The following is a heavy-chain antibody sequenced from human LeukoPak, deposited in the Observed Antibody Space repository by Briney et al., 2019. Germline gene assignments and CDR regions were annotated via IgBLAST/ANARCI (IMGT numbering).Heavy chain of an antibody. Sequence: SETLSLTCTVSGGSISSYYWGWIRQPPGKGLEWIGYIYYTGSTKFNPSLKSRVTISVDTSKNQFSLKLSSVTAADTAVYFCARGKVAAANDAFDIWGQGTMVTVSS. CDR2: IYYTGST. D-gene: IGHD6-13*01. CDR1: GGSISSYY. J-gene: IGHJ3*02. CDR3: ARGKVAAANDAFDI. V-gene: IGHV4-59*01.